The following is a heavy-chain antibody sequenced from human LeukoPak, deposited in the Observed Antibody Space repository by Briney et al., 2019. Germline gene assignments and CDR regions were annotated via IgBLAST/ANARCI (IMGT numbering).Heavy chain of an antibody. Sequence: PSETLSLTCTVSGGSISSGGYYWSWIRQHPGKGLEWIGYIYYSGSTYYNPSLKSRVTISVDTSKNQFSLKLSSVTAADTAVYYCARGNGIGPNYYFDYWGQGTLVTVSS. CDR3: ARGNGIGPNYYFDY. V-gene: IGHV4-31*03. CDR2: IYYSGST. J-gene: IGHJ4*02. D-gene: IGHD1-26*01. CDR1: GGSISSGGYY.